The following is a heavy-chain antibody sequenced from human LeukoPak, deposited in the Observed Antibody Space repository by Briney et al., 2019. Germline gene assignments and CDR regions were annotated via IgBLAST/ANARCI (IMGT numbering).Heavy chain of an antibody. Sequence: SETLSLTCTVSGGSISSRSYYWGWIRQPPGKGLEWIVSIYYNGSTYYNPSLKSRITISVDKAKNEFSLKGTSVTAADTAVYYCARHRVGDYGLYYFDYWGQGTLVTVSS. CDR2: IYYNGST. V-gene: IGHV4-39*01. CDR3: ARHRVGDYGLYYFDY. CDR1: GGSISSRSYY. D-gene: IGHD4-17*01. J-gene: IGHJ4*02.